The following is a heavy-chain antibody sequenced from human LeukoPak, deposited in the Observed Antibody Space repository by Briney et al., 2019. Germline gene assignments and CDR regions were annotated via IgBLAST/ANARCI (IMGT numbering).Heavy chain of an antibody. J-gene: IGHJ4*02. Sequence: GGSLRLSCATSGFTFSSYAMHWVSQAPGKGLEWVAVISYDGSNKYYADSVKGRFTISRDNSKNMIYLEMSSLKAEDTAVYYCAKERNLEIAVAGTIFDYWGQGTLVTVSS. D-gene: IGHD6-19*01. V-gene: IGHV3-30*14. CDR2: ISYDGSNK. CDR1: GFTFSSYA. CDR3: AKERNLEIAVAGTIFDY.